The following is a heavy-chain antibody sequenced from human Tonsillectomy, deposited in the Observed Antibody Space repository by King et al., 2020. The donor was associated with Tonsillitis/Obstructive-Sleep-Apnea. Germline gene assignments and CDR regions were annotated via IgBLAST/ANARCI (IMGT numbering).Heavy chain of an antibody. CDR1: GGSVTSDSYY. Sequence: VQLQESGPGLVKPSETLSLTCTVSGGSVTSDSYYWRWFRQPPGKGLEWIGFIYYSGSTNQNPSLKSRVTISVDTSKNQFSLNLSSVTAADTAVYYCASTGDRSFWYFDLWGRGTLVTVSS. V-gene: IGHV4-61*01. J-gene: IGHJ2*01. CDR2: IYYSGST. CDR3: ASTGDRSFWYFDL. D-gene: IGHD7-27*01.